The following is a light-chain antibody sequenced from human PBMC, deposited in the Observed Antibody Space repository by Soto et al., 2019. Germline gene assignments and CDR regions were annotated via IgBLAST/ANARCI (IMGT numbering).Light chain of an antibody. CDR2: NNN. J-gene: IGLJ1*01. CDR3: AAWDDILNGYV. V-gene: IGLV1-44*01. Sequence: QLVLTQPPSASGTPGQRVTISCSGSSSNIGSNTVNWYQQLPGTAPKLLIYNNNQRPSGVPDRFSGSKSGTSASLAISGLQSEDEADYYCAAWDDILNGYVFGTGTKVTVL. CDR1: SSNIGSNT.